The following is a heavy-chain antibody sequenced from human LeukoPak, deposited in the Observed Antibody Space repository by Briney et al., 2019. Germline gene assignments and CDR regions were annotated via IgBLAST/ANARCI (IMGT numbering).Heavy chain of an antibody. CDR1: GFTFSSYA. CDR2: ISYSGGST. J-gene: IGHJ4*02. V-gene: IGHV3-23*01. CDR3: AKHYYDTSGTPRYFDY. D-gene: IGHD3-22*01. Sequence: GGSLRLSCAASGFTFSSYAMSWVRQAPGKGLEWVSAISYSGGSTYYADSVKGRFTISRDNSMNTLYLQMNSLRDEDTAVYYCAKHYYDTSGTPRYFDYWGQGTLVTVSS.